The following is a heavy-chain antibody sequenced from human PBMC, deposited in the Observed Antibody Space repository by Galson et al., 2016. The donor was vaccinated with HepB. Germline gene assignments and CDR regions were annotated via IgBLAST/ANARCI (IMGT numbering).Heavy chain of an antibody. CDR1: GFTFRDST. D-gene: IGHD3-22*01. J-gene: IGHJ4*02. V-gene: IGHV3-23*01. CDR3: AKGDYYDSSGYFPFDY. Sequence: SLRLSCAASGFTFRDSTMTWVRRAPGKGLEWVSTITGSGVSSYYADSVKGRFTISRDNSKNNVYLQMNSLRAEDTAVYYCAKGDYYDSSGYFPFDYWGQGTLVTVSS. CDR2: ITGSGVSS.